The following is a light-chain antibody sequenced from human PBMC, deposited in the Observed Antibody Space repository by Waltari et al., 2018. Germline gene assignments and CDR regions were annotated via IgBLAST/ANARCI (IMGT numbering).Light chain of an antibody. J-gene: IGKJ3*01. Sequence: IQMTQSLSPLSASVGYRVTITCRASQSISSYLNWYQQKPGKAPKLLIYAASSLQSGVPSRFSGSGSGTDFTLTISSLQPEDFATYYCQQSYSTPGFTFGPGTKVDIK. CDR2: AAS. V-gene: IGKV1-39*01. CDR1: QSISSY. CDR3: QQSYSTPGFT.